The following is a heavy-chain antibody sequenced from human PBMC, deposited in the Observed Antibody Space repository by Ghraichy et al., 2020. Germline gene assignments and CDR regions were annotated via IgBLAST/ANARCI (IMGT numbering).Heavy chain of an antibody. Sequence: GGSLRLSCAASGFTFNSYGMNWVRQAPGKGLEWVAVIWYDGSNKYYADFVKGRFTISRDNSKNTVFLQMNSLRAEDTAVYYCARWDSSGYIDYWGQGTLVTVSS. J-gene: IGHJ4*02. CDR1: GFTFNSYG. CDR3: ARWDSSGYIDY. CDR2: IWYDGSNK. V-gene: IGHV3-33*01. D-gene: IGHD3-22*01.